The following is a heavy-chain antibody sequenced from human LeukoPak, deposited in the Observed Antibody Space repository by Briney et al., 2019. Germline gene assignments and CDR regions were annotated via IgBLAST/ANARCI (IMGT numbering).Heavy chain of an antibody. CDR3: AKEGPVTIFGVDPTCLDY. CDR1: GFTFSSYG. V-gene: IGHV3-23*01. D-gene: IGHD3-3*01. Sequence: GGSLRLFWAAPGFTFSSYGISLVRQAPGEGLEWVSAISGSGGSTYYADSVKGRFTISRDNSKNTLYLQMNSLRAEDTAVYYCAKEGPVTIFGVDPTCLDYWGQGTLVTVSS. J-gene: IGHJ4*02. CDR2: ISGSGGST.